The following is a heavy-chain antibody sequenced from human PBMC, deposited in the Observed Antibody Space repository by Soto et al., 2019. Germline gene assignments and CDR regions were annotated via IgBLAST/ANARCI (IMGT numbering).Heavy chain of an antibody. D-gene: IGHD6-13*01. V-gene: IGHV3-30-3*01. Sequence: QVQLVESGGGVVQPGRSLRLSCAASGFTFSSYAMHWVRQAPGKGLEWVAVISYDGSNKYYADSVKGRFTISRDNSKNTLYLQMNSLRAEDTAVYYCAREPFLWYSSSWYRGFDYWGQGTLVTVSS. J-gene: IGHJ4*02. CDR1: GFTFSSYA. CDR3: AREPFLWYSSSWYRGFDY. CDR2: ISYDGSNK.